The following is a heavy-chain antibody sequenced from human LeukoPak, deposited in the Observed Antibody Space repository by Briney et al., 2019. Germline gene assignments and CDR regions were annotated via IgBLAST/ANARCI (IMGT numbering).Heavy chain of an antibody. J-gene: IGHJ5*02. CDR2: IGAGGTFT. CDR3: AKVRRIAVADWFDP. Sequence: GGSLRLSCTASGFTFSSYAMNWVRQAPGKGLEWVSGIGAGGTFTYYADSVKGRFTISRDNSRNTLYLQMNSLRADDTAVYYCAKVRRIAVADWFDPWGQGTLVTVSS. V-gene: IGHV3-23*01. CDR1: GFTFSSYA. D-gene: IGHD6-19*01.